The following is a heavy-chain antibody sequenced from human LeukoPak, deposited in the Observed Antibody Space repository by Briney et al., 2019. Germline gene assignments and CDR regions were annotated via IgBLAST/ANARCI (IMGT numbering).Heavy chain of an antibody. CDR3: ARAGRIVLAPDFDY. D-gene: IGHD2-8*02. V-gene: IGHV1-2*02. CDR1: GYTFTGYY. CDR2: INPNTGGT. J-gene: IGHJ4*02. Sequence: ASVKVSCKASGYTFTGYYIHWVRQAPGQGLEWMGWINPNTGGTDYAQMFQGRVTMTRDTSINTAYMELSRLRSDDTAKYYCARAGRIVLAPDFDYWGQGTLVTVSS.